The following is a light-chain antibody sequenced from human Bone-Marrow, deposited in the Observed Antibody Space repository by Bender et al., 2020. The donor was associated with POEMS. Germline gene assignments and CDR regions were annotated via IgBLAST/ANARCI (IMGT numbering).Light chain of an antibody. J-gene: IGLJ3*02. CDR2: DVI. CDR1: SGDIGAYKF. Sequence: QPALTQPASVSGSPGQSITVSCTGTSGDIGAYKFVSWYQQHPGKAPKLIIHDVIYRPLGMSSRFSASKSGNTASLTISGLQSEDEATYFCCSLAGSDTWVFGGGTKVTVL. V-gene: IGLV2-14*03. CDR3: CSLAGSDTWV.